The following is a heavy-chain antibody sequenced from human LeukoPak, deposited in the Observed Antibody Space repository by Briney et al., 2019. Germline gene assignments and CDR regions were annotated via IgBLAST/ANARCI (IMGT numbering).Heavy chain of an antibody. CDR2: IYTSGST. CDR1: GGSISSYY. D-gene: IGHD5-18*01. V-gene: IGHV4-4*07. CDR3: ARDILSKYSYGYRAPSSWFDP. J-gene: IGHJ5*02. Sequence: PSETLSLTCTVSGGSISSYYWSWIRQPAGKGLEWIGRIYTSGSTNYNPSLKSRVTMSVDTSKNQFSLKLSSVTAADTAVYYCARDILSKYSYGYRAPSSWFDPWGQGTLVTVSS.